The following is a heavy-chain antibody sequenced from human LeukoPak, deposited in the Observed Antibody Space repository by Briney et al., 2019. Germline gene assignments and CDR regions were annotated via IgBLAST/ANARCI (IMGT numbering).Heavy chain of an antibody. D-gene: IGHD2-2*01. CDR2: IYPGDSDT. V-gene: IGHV5-51*03. J-gene: IGHJ5*02. Sequence: GESLKISCKGSGYSFTSYWIGWVRQMPGKGLEWMGIIYPGDSDTRYSPSFQGQVTISADKSISTAYLQWSSLKASDTAMYYCASPYCSITSCHTNWFDPWGQGTLVTVSS. CDR3: ASPYCSITSCHTNWFDP. CDR1: GYSFTSYW.